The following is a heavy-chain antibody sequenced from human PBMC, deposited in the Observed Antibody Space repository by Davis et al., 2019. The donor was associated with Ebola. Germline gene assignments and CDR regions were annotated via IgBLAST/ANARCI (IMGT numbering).Heavy chain of an antibody. D-gene: IGHD6-19*01. CDR3: ARVLVAGSGWFDP. Sequence: GGSLRPSCPASGFTFSSYWMNWVRQAPGKGLEWVSYISSSGSTIYYADSVKGRFTISRDNAKNSLYLQMNSLRAEDTAVYYCARVLVAGSGWFDPWGQGTLVTVSS. J-gene: IGHJ5*02. V-gene: IGHV3-48*04. CDR2: ISSSGSTI. CDR1: GFTFSSYW.